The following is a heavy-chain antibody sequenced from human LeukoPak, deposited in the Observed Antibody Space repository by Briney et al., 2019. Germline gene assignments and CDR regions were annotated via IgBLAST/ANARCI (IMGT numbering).Heavy chain of an antibody. V-gene: IGHV4-61*01. CDR3: ERAHGDYFDY. CDR1: GGSVSSGSYY. J-gene: IGHJ4*02. CDR2: IYYSGST. D-gene: IGHD3-10*01. Sequence: SETLSLTCTVSGGSVSSGSYYWSWIRQPPGKGLEWIGYIYYSGSTNYNPSLKSRVTISVDTSKNQFSLKLSSVTAADTAVYYCERAHGDYFDYWGQGTLVTVSS.